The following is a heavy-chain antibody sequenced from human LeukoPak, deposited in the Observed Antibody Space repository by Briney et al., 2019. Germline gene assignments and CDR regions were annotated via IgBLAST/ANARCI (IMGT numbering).Heavy chain of an antibody. CDR3: ARPRVRANWFDP. Sequence: SETLSLTCTVSGGSISSSSYYWGWIRQPPGKGLEWIGSIYYSGSTYYNPSLKSRVTISVDTSKNQFSLKLSSVTAADTAVYYCARPRVRANWFDPWGQGTLVTVSS. V-gene: IGHV4-39*01. J-gene: IGHJ5*02. CDR1: GGSISSSSYY. CDR2: IYYSGST. D-gene: IGHD3-10*01.